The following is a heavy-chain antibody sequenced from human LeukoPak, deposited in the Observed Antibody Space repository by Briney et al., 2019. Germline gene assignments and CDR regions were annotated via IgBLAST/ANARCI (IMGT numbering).Heavy chain of an antibody. CDR3: AELGITMIGGV. CDR2: ISTSSSYI. Sequence: GESLRLSCAASGFTFTTYSMNWVRQAPGKGLEWVSSISTSSSYIYYADSVKGRFTISRDNAKNSLYLQMNSLRAEDTAVYYCAELGITMIGGVWGKGTTVTISS. D-gene: IGHD3-10*02. V-gene: IGHV3-21*01. J-gene: IGHJ6*04. CDR1: GFTFTTYS.